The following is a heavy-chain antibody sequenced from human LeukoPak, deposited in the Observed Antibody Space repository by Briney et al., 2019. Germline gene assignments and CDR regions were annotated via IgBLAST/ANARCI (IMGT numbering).Heavy chain of an antibody. V-gene: IGHV1-2*04. Sequence: ASVKVSCKASGYTFTGYYMHWVRQAPGQGLEWMGWIHPNSGGTNYAQKFQGWVTMTRDTSISTAYMELSRLRSDDTAVYYCARARGYSYGITPNYFDYWGQGTLVTVSS. D-gene: IGHD5-18*01. CDR3: ARARGYSYGITPNYFDY. J-gene: IGHJ4*02. CDR2: IHPNSGGT. CDR1: GYTFTGYY.